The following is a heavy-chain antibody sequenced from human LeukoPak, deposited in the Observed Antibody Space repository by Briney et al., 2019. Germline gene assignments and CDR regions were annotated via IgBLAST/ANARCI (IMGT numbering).Heavy chain of an antibody. CDR3: ARAESGYSGYRNGYYYYYMDV. Sequence: SETLSLTCTVSGGSISSYYWSWIRQPAGKGLEWIGRIYTSGSTNYNPSLKSRVTMSVDTSKNQFSLRLTSVTAADTAVYYCARAESGYSGYRNGYYYYYMDVWGKGTTVAVSS. CDR1: GGSISSYY. V-gene: IGHV4-4*07. CDR2: IYTSGST. J-gene: IGHJ6*03. D-gene: IGHD5-12*01.